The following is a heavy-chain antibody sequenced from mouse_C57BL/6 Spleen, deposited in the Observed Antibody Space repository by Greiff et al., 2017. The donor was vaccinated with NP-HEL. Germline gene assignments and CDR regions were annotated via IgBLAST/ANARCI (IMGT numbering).Heavy chain of an antibody. CDR1: GFTFSDYY. CDR3: AREGYYYGSYAMDY. D-gene: IGHD1-1*01. V-gene: IGHV5-16*01. Sequence: EVKLVESEGGLVQPGSSMKLSCTASGFTFSDYYMAWVRQVPEKGLEWVANINYDGSSTYYLDSLKSRFIISRDNAKNILYLQMSSLKSEDTATYYCAREGYYYGSYAMDYWGQGTSVTVSS. CDR2: INYDGSST. J-gene: IGHJ4*01.